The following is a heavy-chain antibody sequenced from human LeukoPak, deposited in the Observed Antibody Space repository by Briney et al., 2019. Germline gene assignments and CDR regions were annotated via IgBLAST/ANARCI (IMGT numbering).Heavy chain of an antibody. J-gene: IGHJ5*02. D-gene: IGHD5-24*01. CDR2: VSGSGSTV. V-gene: IGHV3-48*01. CDR1: GFTFSDHI. CDR3: VRQFAP. Sequence: GGSLRLSCAASGFTFSDHIMNWVRQLPGKRLEWVAYVSGSGSTVYYADSVKGRFTISRDNGKSSLYLQMNSLRVEDTALYYCVRQFAPWGQGTLVTVSS.